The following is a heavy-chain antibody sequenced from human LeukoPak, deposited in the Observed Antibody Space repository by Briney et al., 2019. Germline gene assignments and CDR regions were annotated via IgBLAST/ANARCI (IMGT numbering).Heavy chain of an antibody. V-gene: IGHV3-7*01. J-gene: IGHJ6*03. CDR3: ARDDGNYDFWSGYPYYYYMDV. CDR2: IKQDESEK. D-gene: IGHD3-3*01. Sequence: GGSLRLSCAASGFTFSNYWMTWVRQAPGKGLEWVANIKQDESEKYYVDSVKGRFTISRDNAKNSLYLQMNSLRAEDTAVYYCARDDGNYDFWSGYPYYYYMDVWGKGTTVTVSS. CDR1: GFTFSNYW.